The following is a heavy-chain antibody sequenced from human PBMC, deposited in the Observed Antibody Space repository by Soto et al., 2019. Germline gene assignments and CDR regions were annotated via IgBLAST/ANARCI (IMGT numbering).Heavy chain of an antibody. V-gene: IGHV4-31*03. CDR1: GGYIVGGGYY. D-gene: IGHD6-13*01. CDR3: ARDGAAAGPNWFDP. J-gene: IGHJ5*02. Sequence: SETLSLTCTVSGGYIVGGGYYWSWIRKHPGKGLEWIGYIYYSGSTYYNPSLKSRVTISVDTSKNQFSLKLSSVTAADTAVYYCARDGAAAGPNWFDPWGQGTLVTVSS. CDR2: IYYSGST.